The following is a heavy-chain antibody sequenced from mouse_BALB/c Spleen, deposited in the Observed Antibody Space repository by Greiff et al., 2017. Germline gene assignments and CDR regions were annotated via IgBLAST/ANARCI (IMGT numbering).Heavy chain of an antibody. J-gene: IGHJ1*01. CDR1: GYSITSDYA. Sequence: EVKLQESGPGLVKPSQSLSLTCTVTGYSITSDYAWNWIRQFPGNKLEWMGYISYSGSTSYNPSLKSRISITRDTSKNQFFLQLNSVTTEDTATYYCATDYYGQLGYCDVGGAGTTVTVSS. CDR3: ATDYYGQLGYCDV. D-gene: IGHD1-1*01. V-gene: IGHV3-2*02. CDR2: ISYSGST.